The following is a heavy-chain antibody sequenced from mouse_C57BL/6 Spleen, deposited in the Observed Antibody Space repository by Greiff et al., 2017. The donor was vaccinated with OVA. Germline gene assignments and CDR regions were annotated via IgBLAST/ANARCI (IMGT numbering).Heavy chain of an antibody. V-gene: IGHV1-59*01. CDR2: IDPSDSYT. J-gene: IGHJ3*01. CDR1: GYTFTSYW. D-gene: IGHD2-5*01. CDR3: ERDYYSNLGWFAY. Sequence: QVQLQQPGAELVRPGTSVKLSCKASGYTFTSYWMHWVKQRPGQGLEWIGVIDPSDSYTNYNQKFKGKATLTVDTSSSTAYMQLSSLTSEDSAVYYCERDYYSNLGWFAYWGQGTLVTVSA.